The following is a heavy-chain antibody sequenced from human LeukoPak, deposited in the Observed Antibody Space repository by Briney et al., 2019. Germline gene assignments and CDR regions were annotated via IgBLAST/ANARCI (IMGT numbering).Heavy chain of an antibody. CDR3: ARDRSGWYKNWFDP. CDR2: IYNSGST. CDR1: GDSISIYY. Sequence: PSETLSLTCTVSGDSISIYYWSWIRQPPGKGLEWIGYIYNSGSTNYNPSLKSRVTISVDTSKNQFSLKLSSVTAADTAVYYCARDRSGWYKNWFDPWGQGTPVTVSS. J-gene: IGHJ5*02. D-gene: IGHD6-19*01. V-gene: IGHV4-59*01.